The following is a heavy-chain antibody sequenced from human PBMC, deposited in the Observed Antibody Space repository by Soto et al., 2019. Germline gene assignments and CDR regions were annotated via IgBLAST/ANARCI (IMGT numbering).Heavy chain of an antibody. CDR3: AVWSTVTTDNNDYYYMDV. J-gene: IGHJ6*03. Sequence: GASVKVSCKASGFTFSAYYIYWVRQAPGQGLEWIGWINPNSGGTNNAQKFQGRVTMTRDTSTSTVYMELSSLSSEDTAVYYCAVWSTVTTDNNDYYYMDVWGKGTTVTVSS. D-gene: IGHD4-4*01. CDR1: GFTFSAYY. V-gene: IGHV1-2*02. CDR2: INPNSGGT.